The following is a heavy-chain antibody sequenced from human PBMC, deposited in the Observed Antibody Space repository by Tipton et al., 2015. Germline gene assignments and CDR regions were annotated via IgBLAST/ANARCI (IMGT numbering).Heavy chain of an antibody. J-gene: IGHJ4*02. CDR3: ARDGGYDILTGYPYDLDY. CDR2: IWYDGSNE. V-gene: IGHV3-33*01. D-gene: IGHD3-9*01. Sequence: SLRLSCAASGFIFSTYGMHWVRQAPGQGLEWVAHIWYDGSNERYADSVKGRFTISRDNSKNTLSLEMNSLRAEDTAVYYCARDGGYDILTGYPYDLDYWGQGTLVTVSS. CDR1: GFIFSTYG.